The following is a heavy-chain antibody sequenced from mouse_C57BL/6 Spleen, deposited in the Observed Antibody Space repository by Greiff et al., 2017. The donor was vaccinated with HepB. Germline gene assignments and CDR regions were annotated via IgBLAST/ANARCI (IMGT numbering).Heavy chain of an antibody. V-gene: IGHV3-1*01. D-gene: IGHD2-2*01. CDR3: ARGLRRAAWFAY. J-gene: IGHJ3*01. CDR2: ISYSGST. Sequence: EVQLVESGPGMVKPSQSLSLTCTVTGYSITSGYDWHWIRHFPGNKLEWMGYISYSGSTNYNPSLKSRISITHDTSKNHFFLKLNSVTTEDTATYYCARGLRRAAWFAYWGQGTLVTVSA. CDR1: GYSITSGYD.